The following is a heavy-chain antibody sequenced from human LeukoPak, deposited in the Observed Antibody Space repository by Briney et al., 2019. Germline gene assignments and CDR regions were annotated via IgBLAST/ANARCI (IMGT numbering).Heavy chain of an antibody. CDR2: ISSTSSYI. Sequence: PGGSLRLSCTASGYTFRDYSVNWVRQVPGKGLEWVSSISSTSSYIYYAGSVKGRFTFSRDNAKNSLFLQMNSLRDEDTAVYYCVGGNDPYYHWGTYRLVAFDIWGQGTMVIVSS. V-gene: IGHV3-21*01. CDR3: VGGNDPYYHWGTYRLVAFDI. D-gene: IGHD3-16*02. J-gene: IGHJ3*02. CDR1: GYTFRDYS.